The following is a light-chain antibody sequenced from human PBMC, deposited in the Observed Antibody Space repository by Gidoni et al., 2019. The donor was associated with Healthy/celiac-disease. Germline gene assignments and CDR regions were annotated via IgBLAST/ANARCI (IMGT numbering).Light chain of an antibody. J-gene: IGKJ4*01. CDR2: DAS. CDR1: QSVSRY. CDR3: QQRSNWAT. Sequence: EILLTQSPATLALSPGERATLSCRASQSVSRYLAWYQQKPGQAPRLLIYDASNRAPGIPARFSGSGSGTDFTLTISSLEPEDFAVYYCQQRSNWATLXXXTKVRSN. V-gene: IGKV3-11*01.